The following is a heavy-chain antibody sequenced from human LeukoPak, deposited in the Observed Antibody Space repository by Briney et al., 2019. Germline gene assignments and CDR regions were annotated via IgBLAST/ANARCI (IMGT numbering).Heavy chain of an antibody. CDR1: GGSINSYY. D-gene: IGHD5-18*01. J-gene: IGHJ4*02. CDR3: ARVDTAMVMDFDY. V-gene: IGHV4-4*07. CDR2: IYTSGST. Sequence: SETLSLTCTVSGGSINSYYWSWIRQPPGKGLEWIGRIYTSGSTNYNPSLKSRVTMSVDTSKNQFSLKLSSVTAADTAVYYCARVDTAMVMDFDYWGQGTLVTVSS.